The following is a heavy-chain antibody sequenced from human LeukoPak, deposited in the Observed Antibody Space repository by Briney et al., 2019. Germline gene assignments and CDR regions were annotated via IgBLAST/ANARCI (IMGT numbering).Heavy chain of an antibody. Sequence: QPGGSLRLSCAVSGLTFTTYWMSWVRQTPGKGLEWVANIKQDGSEKHYVDSVKGRFIISRDNAKNSLYLQMNSLRVEDTAVYYCARESTVTVVDGFGIWGQGTMVTVSS. CDR3: ARESTVTVVDGFGI. J-gene: IGHJ3*02. D-gene: IGHD4-17*01. CDR1: GLTFTTYW. V-gene: IGHV3-7*05. CDR2: IKQDGSEK.